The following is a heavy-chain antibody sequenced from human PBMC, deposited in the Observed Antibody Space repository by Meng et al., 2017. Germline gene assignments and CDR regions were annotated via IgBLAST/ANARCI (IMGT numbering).Heavy chain of an antibody. CDR1: GGSISSGSYY. CDR2: IYTSGST. V-gene: IGHV4-61*02. Sequence: SETLSLTCTVSGGSISSGSYYWSWIRQPAGKGLEWIGRIYTSGSTNYNPSLKSRVTISVDTSKNQFSLKLSSVTAADTAVYYCARSTLRGYSYGYFDYWGQGTLVTVSS. D-gene: IGHD5-18*01. CDR3: ARSTLRGYSYGYFDY. J-gene: IGHJ4*02.